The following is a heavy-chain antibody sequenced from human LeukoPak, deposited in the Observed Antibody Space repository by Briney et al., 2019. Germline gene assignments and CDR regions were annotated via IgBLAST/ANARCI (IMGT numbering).Heavy chain of an antibody. CDR2: INHEGGT. V-gene: IGHV4-34*01. D-gene: IGHD3-16*01. Sequence: SETLSLTCAVYGGSFSGYFWSWIRQSPGKGPEWIGEINHEGGTNYNPSLKSRVTISVDTSKNQFSLRLSSVTAAETAVYYCAREISWARGAFDAWGQGTKVTVSS. J-gene: IGHJ3*01. CDR1: GGSFSGYF. CDR3: AREISWARGAFDA.